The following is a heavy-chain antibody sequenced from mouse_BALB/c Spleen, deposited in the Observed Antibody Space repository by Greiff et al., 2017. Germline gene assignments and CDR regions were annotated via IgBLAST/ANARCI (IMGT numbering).Heavy chain of an antibody. CDR2: ISYSGST. V-gene: IGHV3-2*02. Sequence: ESGPGLVKPSQSLSLTCTVTGYSITSDYAWNWIRQFPGNKLEWMGYISYSGSTSYNPSLKSRISITRDTSKNQFFLQLNSVTTEDTATYYCARSGLSFAYWGQGTLVTVSA. J-gene: IGHJ3*01. CDR1: GYSITSDYA. CDR3: ARSGLSFAY. D-gene: IGHD6-1*01.